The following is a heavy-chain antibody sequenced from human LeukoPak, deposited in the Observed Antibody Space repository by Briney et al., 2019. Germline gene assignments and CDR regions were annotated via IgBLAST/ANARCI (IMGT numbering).Heavy chain of an antibody. J-gene: IGHJ4*02. CDR1: GYSFSGYG. CDR2: ISTYSGNT. Sequence: GASQKVSCKASGYSFSGYGISWVRQAPGQGLEWIGCISTYSGNTNYAHNLQGRITVTTETSTSTAYMEMRSLRSDDTAVYYCARVGAAPGHFDYWGQGTQLTVSS. V-gene: IGHV1-18*01. D-gene: IGHD6-13*01. CDR3: ARVGAAPGHFDY.